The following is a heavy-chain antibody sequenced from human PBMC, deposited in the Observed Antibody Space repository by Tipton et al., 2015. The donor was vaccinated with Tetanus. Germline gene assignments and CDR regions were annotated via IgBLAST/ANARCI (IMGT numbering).Heavy chain of an antibody. CDR3: ARSKGSTREYYAIKY. CDR2: IIPIFGTI. Sequence: QLVQSGPEVKKPGSSVKVSCETSGGSFSTYVTSWVRQAPGQGLEWMGSIIPIFGTITYARKFQGRLTITADKSTNTAHMSLTSLRSEDTAVYYCARSKGSTREYYAIKYWGQGTLVTVSS. CDR1: GGSFSTYV. V-gene: IGHV1-69*06. J-gene: IGHJ1*01. D-gene: IGHD3-3*01.